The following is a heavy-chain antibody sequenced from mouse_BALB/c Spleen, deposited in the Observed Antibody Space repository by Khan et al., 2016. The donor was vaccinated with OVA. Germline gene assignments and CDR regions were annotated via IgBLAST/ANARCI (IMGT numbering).Heavy chain of an antibody. V-gene: IGHV1-18*01. J-gene: IGHJ2*01. CDR1: GYTFTDYN. Sequence: VRLQQSGPELVKPGASVKIPCKASGYTFTDYNMDWVKQSHGKSLEWIGDITPNNGGTIYNQRFKGKATLTVDKSSSTAYMELRSLTSEDTAVYYCTRGGHGSHLDYGGQGTTLTVSS. D-gene: IGHD1-1*01. CDR2: ITPNNGGT. CDR3: TRGGHGSHLDY.